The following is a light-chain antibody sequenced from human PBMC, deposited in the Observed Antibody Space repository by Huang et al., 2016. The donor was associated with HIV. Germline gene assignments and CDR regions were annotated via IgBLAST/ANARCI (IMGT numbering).Light chain of an antibody. Sequence: EIVLTQSPATLSLSTGEKATLSCRASQSISNYLAWYQHKPGQPPRLLIYDASNRATGIPARFSGRRSGTDFTLTISSLEPDDFAVYYCQQRSHWPPVTFGQGTRLEI. CDR2: DAS. CDR3: QQRSHWPPVT. V-gene: IGKV3-11*01. CDR1: QSISNY. J-gene: IGKJ5*01.